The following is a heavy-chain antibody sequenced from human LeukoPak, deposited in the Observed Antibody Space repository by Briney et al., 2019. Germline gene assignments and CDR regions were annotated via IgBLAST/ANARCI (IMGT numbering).Heavy chain of an antibody. CDR2: IWYDGSNK. D-gene: IGHD6-6*01. J-gene: IGHJ6*02. CDR1: GFAFSSYG. Sequence: GGSLRLSCAASGFAFSSYGMHWVRQAPGKGLEWVAVIWYDGSNKYYADSVKGRFTISRDNSKNTLYLQMNSLRAEDTAVYYCVKAHRPVYYYGMDVWGQGPTVTVSS. CDR3: VKAHRPVYYYGMDV. V-gene: IGHV3-33*06.